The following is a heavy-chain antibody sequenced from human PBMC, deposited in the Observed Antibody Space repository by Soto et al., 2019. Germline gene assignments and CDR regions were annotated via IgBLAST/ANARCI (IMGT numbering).Heavy chain of an antibody. V-gene: IGHV3-48*02. CDR3: ARSYYYDSSGYYGDAFDI. CDR1: GFTFGSYS. D-gene: IGHD3-22*01. J-gene: IGHJ3*02. Sequence: PGGSLRLSCAASGFTFGSYSMNWVRQAPGKGLEWVSYISSSSSTIYYADSVKGRFTISRDNAKNSLYLQMNSLRDEDTAVYYCARSYYYDSSGYYGDAFDIWGQGTMVTVSS. CDR2: ISSSSSTI.